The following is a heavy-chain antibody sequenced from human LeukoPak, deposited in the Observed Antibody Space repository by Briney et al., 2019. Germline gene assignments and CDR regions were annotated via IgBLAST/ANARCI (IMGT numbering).Heavy chain of an antibody. V-gene: IGHV4-39*07. CDR2: INHSGST. CDR1: GGSISSSSYY. D-gene: IGHD3-10*01. J-gene: IGHJ4*02. Sequence: SETLSLTCTVSGGSISSSSYYWGWIRQPPGKGLEWIGEINHSGSTNYNPSLKSRVTISVDTSKNQFSLKLSSVTAADTAVYYCARGWYYYGSGRKGPFDYWGQGTLVTVSS. CDR3: ARGWYYYGSGRKGPFDY.